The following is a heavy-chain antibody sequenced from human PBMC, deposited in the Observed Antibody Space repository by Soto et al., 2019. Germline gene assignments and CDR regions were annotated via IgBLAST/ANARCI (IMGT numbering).Heavy chain of an antibody. V-gene: IGHV3-66*01. Sequence: GGSLRLSCAASGFTVSSNYMSWVRQAPGKGLEWVSVIYSGGSTYYADSVKGRFTISRDNSKNTLYLQMNSLRAEDTAVYYCARDRIFARTYYYYYMDVCGKGTTVTVSS. CDR3: ARDRIFARTYYYYYMDV. J-gene: IGHJ6*03. CDR1: GFTVSSNY. CDR2: IYSGGST.